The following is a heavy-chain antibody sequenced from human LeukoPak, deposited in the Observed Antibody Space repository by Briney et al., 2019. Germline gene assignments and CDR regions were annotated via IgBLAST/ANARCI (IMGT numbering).Heavy chain of an antibody. CDR2: IYYSGST. V-gene: IGHV4-39*07. J-gene: IGHJ4*02. CDR3: ARGIGYSSGWYGY. Sequence: PSETLSLTCTVSGGSISSSSYYWGWIRQPPGKGLEWIGSIYYSGSTYYNPSLKSRVTISVDTSKNQFSLKLSSVTAADTAVYYCARGIGYSSGWYGYWGQGTLVTVSS. D-gene: IGHD6-19*01. CDR1: GGSISSSSYY.